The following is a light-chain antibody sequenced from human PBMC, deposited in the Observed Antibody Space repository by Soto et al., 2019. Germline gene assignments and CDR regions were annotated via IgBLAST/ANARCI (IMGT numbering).Light chain of an antibody. CDR1: QTVLYSSNNKNY. V-gene: IGKV4-1*01. J-gene: IGKJ4*01. CDR3: QQDSGTPPT. Sequence: DIVMTQSPDSLAVSLGERATINCKSSQTVLYSSNNKNYLAWYQQKPGQPPKLLIYWASTREFGVPDRFSGSGSGADFTLTISSLQAEDVAVYYCQQDSGTPPTFGGGTKVEIK. CDR2: WAS.